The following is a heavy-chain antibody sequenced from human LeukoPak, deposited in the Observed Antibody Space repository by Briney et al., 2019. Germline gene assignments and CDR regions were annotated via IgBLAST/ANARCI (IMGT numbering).Heavy chain of an antibody. CDR3: ARDHDAYGPHDY. D-gene: IGHD3-10*01. CDR2: ISSSGSST. V-gene: IGHV3-48*03. Sequence: GGSLRLSCAASGFTFSSHEMTWVRQAPGKGLEWASYISSSGSSTDYADSVKGRFTISRDNAKNSLYLQLNSLRADDSAVYYCARDHDAYGPHDYWGQGTLVTVSS. CDR1: GFTFSSHE. J-gene: IGHJ4*02.